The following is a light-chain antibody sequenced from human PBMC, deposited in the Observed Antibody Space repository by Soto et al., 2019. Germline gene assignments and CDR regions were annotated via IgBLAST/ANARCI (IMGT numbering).Light chain of an antibody. CDR3: QQRSNWPPT. Sequence: DIVMTQTPLSLSVTPGQPASITCRSSQSLLYSDGKTYFYWYLQKPGQPPQLLIYEVSNRFSGVPDRFSGSGSGTDFTLTITSLEPEDFAVYYCQQRSNWPPTFGQGTKVDIK. CDR2: EVS. J-gene: IGKJ1*01. CDR1: QSLLYSDGKTY. V-gene: IGKV2D-29*01.